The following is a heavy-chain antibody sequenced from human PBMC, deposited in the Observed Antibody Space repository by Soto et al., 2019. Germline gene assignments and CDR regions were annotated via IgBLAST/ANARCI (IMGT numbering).Heavy chain of an antibody. CDR1: GGTFSSYT. CDR3: AGPIGYCSGGSCPLDFDY. V-gene: IGHV1-69*02. J-gene: IGHJ4*02. Sequence: QVQLVQSGAEVKKPGSSVKVSCKASGGTFSSYTISWVRQAPGQGLEWMVRIIPILGIANDAQKFQGRVTITAEKSTSTAYMELSSLRSEDTAVYYCAGPIGYCSGGSCPLDFDYWGQGTLVTVSS. D-gene: IGHD2-15*01. CDR2: IIPILGIA.